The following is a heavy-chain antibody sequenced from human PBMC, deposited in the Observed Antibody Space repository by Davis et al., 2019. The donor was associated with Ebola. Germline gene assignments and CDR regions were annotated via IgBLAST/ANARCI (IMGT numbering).Heavy chain of an antibody. V-gene: IGHV3-21*01. CDR3: ARRLIAVAGFDY. CDR1: GFTFSSYS. Sequence: GGSLRFSCAASGFTFSSYSMNWVRQAPGKGLEWVSSISSSSSYIYYADSVKGRFTISRDNAKNSLYLQMNSLRAEDTAVYYCARRLIAVAGFDYWGQGTLVTVSS. J-gene: IGHJ4*02. D-gene: IGHD6-19*01. CDR2: ISSSSSYI.